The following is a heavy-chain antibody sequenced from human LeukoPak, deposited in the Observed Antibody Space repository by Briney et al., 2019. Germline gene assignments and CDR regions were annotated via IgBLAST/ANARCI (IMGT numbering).Heavy chain of an antibody. CDR3: AIHGSIAARRGFDY. Sequence: ASVKVSCKASGGTFSSYAISWVRQAPGQGLEWMGRIIPILGIANYAQKFQGRVTMTRDTSISTAYMELSRLRSDDTAVYYCAIHGSIAARRGFDYWGQGTLVTVSS. CDR2: IIPILGIA. D-gene: IGHD6-6*01. CDR1: GGTFSSYA. J-gene: IGHJ4*02. V-gene: IGHV1-69*04.